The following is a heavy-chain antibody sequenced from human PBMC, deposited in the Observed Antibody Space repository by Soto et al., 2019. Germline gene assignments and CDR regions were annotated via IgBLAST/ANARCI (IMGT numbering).Heavy chain of an antibody. Sequence: QVQLVQSGAEVKKPGASVKVSCKASGGTFSTYAITWVRQAPGQWLEWIGGIIPIFGTGNYAQKFQGRVTITADESTLTVLMELSSLRSEDTAVYYCEQCAQFVDREYWGQGTLVTVSS. CDR2: IIPIFGTG. CDR1: GGTFSTYA. V-gene: IGHV1-69*12. CDR3: EQCAQFVDREY. D-gene: IGHD5-12*01. J-gene: IGHJ4*02.